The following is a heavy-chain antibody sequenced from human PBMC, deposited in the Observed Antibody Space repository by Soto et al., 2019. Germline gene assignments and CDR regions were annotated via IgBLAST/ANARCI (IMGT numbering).Heavy chain of an antibody. CDR2: VSYDGNVK. V-gene: IGHV3-33*05. Sequence: QVQLVESGGGVVQPGRSLRLSCAASGFTFSNYGMQWVRQAPGKGLEWVAVVSYDGNVKFYADSVKGRFTISRDNSKNTLYLQMNSLRAEDTAIYYCTFLWFGEFHVETFDIWGQGTMVTVSS. CDR1: GFTFSNYG. CDR3: TFLWFGEFHVETFDI. D-gene: IGHD3-10*01. J-gene: IGHJ3*02.